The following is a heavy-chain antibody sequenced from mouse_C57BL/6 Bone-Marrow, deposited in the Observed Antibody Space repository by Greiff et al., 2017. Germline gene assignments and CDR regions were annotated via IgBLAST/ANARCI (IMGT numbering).Heavy chain of an antibody. CDR2: IRNKANGYTT. Sequence: EVQRVESGGGLVQPGGSLSLSCAASGFTFTDYYMRWVRQPPGKALEWLGFIRNKANGYTTEYSASVKGRFTISRDNSQSILYLQMNALRAEDSATYYCARSHYDIWYFDVWGTGTTVTVSS. CDR3: ARSHYDIWYFDV. D-gene: IGHD2-4*01. CDR1: GFTFTDYY. J-gene: IGHJ1*03. V-gene: IGHV7-3*01.